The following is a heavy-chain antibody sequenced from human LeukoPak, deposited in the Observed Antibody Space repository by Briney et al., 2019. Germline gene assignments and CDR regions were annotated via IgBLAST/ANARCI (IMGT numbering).Heavy chain of an antibody. CDR3: VKAPAYRPALWLGEPNFDY. CDR2: ISKSGGST. V-gene: IGHV3-23*01. J-gene: IGHJ4*02. CDR1: GFTFSNYA. Sequence: GGSLRLSCSASGFTFSNYAMSWVRQAPGKGLEWISSISKSGGSTYFADSVKGRFTISRDNSKNTLYLQMGSLRAEDAAVYYCVKAPAYRPALWLGEPNFDYWGQGTLVTVSS. D-gene: IGHD3-10*01.